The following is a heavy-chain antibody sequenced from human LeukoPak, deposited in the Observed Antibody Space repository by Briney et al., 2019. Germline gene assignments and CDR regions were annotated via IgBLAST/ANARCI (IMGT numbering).Heavy chain of an antibody. J-gene: IGHJ4*02. D-gene: IGHD5-24*01. CDR1: GGSFSGYY. Sequence: SETLSLTCAVYGGSFSGYYWSWIRQPPGKGLEWIGYIYYSGSTYYNPSLKSRVTISVDTSKNQFSLRLTSMTAADTAVYYCVRDRELTYWGQGTLVTVSS. V-gene: IGHV4-59*01. CDR3: VRDRELTY. CDR2: IYYSGST.